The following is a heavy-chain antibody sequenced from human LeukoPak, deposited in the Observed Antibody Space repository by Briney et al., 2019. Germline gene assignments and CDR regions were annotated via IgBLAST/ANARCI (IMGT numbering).Heavy chain of an antibody. D-gene: IGHD3-3*01. CDR3: AKDLFGLRGSYFDY. CDR1: GFTFSSHA. Sequence: GRSLRLSCADSGFTFSSHAMHWVRQAPGKGLEWVAVISYDGSNKYYADSVKGRFTISRDNSKNTLYLQMNSLRAEDTAVYYCAKDLFGLRGSYFDYWGQGTLVTVSS. CDR2: ISYDGSNK. V-gene: IGHV3-30-3*01. J-gene: IGHJ4*02.